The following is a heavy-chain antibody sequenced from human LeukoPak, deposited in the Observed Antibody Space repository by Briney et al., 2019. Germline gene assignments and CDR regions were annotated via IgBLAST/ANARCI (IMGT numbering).Heavy chain of an antibody. CDR3: ARIETGSSFDY. CDR2: ISSSGSTI. V-gene: IGHV3-48*03. CDR1: GFTFSSYE. D-gene: IGHD3-10*01. J-gene: IGHJ4*02. Sequence: GGSLRLSCAASGFTFSSYEMNWVRQAPGKGLEWVSYISSSGSTIYYADSVKGRFTISRDNAKNTLYLQMNSLRAEDTAVYYCARIETGSSFDYWGQGTLVTVSS.